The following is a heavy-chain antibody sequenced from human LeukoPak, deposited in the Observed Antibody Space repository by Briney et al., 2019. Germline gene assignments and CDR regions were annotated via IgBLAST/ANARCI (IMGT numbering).Heavy chain of an antibody. Sequence: SVKVSCKASGYTFTSYYMHWVRQAPGQGLEWMGGIIPIFGTANYAQKFQGRVTITADESTSTAYMELSSLRSEDTAVYYCARDQYSSSWYVKLGHYGMDVWGQGTTVTVSS. D-gene: IGHD6-13*01. CDR3: ARDQYSSSWYVKLGHYGMDV. V-gene: IGHV1-69*13. CDR2: IIPIFGTA. CDR1: GYTFTSYY. J-gene: IGHJ6*02.